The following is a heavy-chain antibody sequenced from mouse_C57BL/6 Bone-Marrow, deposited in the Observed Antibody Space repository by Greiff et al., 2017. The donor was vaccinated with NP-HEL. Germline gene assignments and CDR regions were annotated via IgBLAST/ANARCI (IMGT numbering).Heavy chain of an antibody. V-gene: IGHV1-81*01. J-gene: IGHJ3*01. Sequence: VQLVESGAELARPGASVKLSCKASGYTFTSYGISWVKQRTGQGLEWIGEIYPRSGNTYYNEKFKGKATLTADKSSSTAYMELRSLTSEDSAVYFCARSLNWDWFAYWGQGTLVTVSA. CDR1: GYTFTSYG. D-gene: IGHD4-1*01. CDR3: ARSLNWDWFAY. CDR2: IYPRSGNT.